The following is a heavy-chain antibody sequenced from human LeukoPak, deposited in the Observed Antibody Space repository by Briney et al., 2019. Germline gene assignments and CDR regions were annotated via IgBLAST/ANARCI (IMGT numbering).Heavy chain of an antibody. J-gene: IGHJ4*02. V-gene: IGHV4-59*04. CDR3: ATSQTYSRHHQRGRGSIDF. Sequence: SETLSLTCSVYGWSYSNYYWSWIRQPPGKGLEWIGNIYYTGSTYYNPPLKSRVTMSVDTSKNQFSLKLNSVTAADTAVFYCATSQTYSRHHQRGRGSIDFWGQGTLVTVSS. CDR2: IYYTGST. CDR1: GWSYSNYY. D-gene: IGHD1-14*01.